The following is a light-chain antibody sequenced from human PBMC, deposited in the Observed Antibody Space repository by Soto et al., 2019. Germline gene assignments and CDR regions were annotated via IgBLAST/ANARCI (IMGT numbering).Light chain of an antibody. Sequence: DIQMTQSPSTLSASVGDRVTITCRASQSISSWLAWYQQKPGKAPKLLIYDASSLESGVPSRFSGSGSGTEFTLPFSTLQPDDFATYYCQQYNSYSWTFGKGTKVDIK. CDR3: QQYNSYSWT. V-gene: IGKV1-5*01. CDR1: QSISSW. CDR2: DAS. J-gene: IGKJ1*01.